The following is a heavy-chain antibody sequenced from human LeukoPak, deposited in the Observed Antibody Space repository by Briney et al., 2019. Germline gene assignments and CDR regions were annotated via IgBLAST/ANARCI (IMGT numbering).Heavy chain of an antibody. V-gene: IGHV4-34*01. Sequence: SETLSLTCAVYGGSFSGYYWSWIRQPPGKGLEWLGEINHSGSTNYNPSLKSRVTISVDTSKNQFSLKLSSVTAADTAVYYCARHTLEIGSMAFDYWGQGTLVTVSS. CDR3: ARHTLEIGSMAFDY. CDR1: GGSFSGYY. J-gene: IGHJ4*02. D-gene: IGHD5-24*01. CDR2: INHSGST.